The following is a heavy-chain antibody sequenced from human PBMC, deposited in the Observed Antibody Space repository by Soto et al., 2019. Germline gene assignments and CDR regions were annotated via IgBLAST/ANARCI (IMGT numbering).Heavy chain of an antibody. D-gene: IGHD3-16*01. CDR3: ATLGGNLGAFDY. CDR1: GFTFSNAW. Sequence: EVQLVESGGGLVKPGGSLRLSCAASGFTFSNAWMSWVRQAPGKGLEWVGRIKSRADGGTADHAAPVTGRFAISRDDSINTLYLQMNRLKTEDTAVYYCATLGGNLGAFDYCCPGTLVTVSS. CDR2: IKSRADGGTA. J-gene: IGHJ4*02. V-gene: IGHV3-15*01.